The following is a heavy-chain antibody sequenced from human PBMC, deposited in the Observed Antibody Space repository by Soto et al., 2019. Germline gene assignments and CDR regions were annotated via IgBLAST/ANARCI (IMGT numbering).Heavy chain of an antibody. CDR3: TRGGPYYCVPFDY. CDR1: GISFSTHW. D-gene: IGHD3-10*02. J-gene: IGHJ4*02. V-gene: IGHV3-74*01. Sequence: EVQLVESGGASVLPGGSRGVSCAASGISFSTHWMHWVRQGPGKGLEWVARIKFDGTDATYADSVKGRFTISRDNAKSTLYLQMNSLTTEDTGLYYCTRGGPYYCVPFDYWGQGTLVTVSS. CDR2: IKFDGTDA.